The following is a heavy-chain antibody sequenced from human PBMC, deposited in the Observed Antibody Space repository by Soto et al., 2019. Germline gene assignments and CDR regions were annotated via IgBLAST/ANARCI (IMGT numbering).Heavy chain of an antibody. V-gene: IGHV3-23*01. D-gene: IGHD6-19*01. CDR2: ISTSGGST. CDR1: GFTFRNCA. CDR3: ATVESSGWYAGFDY. J-gene: IGHJ4*02. Sequence: EVQLLESGGGLAQPGGSLRLSCAASGFTFRNCAMSWVRQAPGKGLEWVSGISTSGGSTYYADSVKGRFTISRDNSKNTLYLQMSSLRAEDTAVYYCATVESSGWYAGFDYWGQGTLVTVSS.